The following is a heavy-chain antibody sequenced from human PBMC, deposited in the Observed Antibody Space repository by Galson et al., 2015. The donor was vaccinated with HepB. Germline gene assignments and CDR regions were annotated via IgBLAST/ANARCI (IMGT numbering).Heavy chain of an antibody. CDR3: ARAGGRCSSTSCYGVYYYYYMGV. J-gene: IGHJ6*03. CDR2: IWYDGSNK. CDR1: GFTFSSYG. D-gene: IGHD2-2*01. V-gene: IGHV3-33*01. Sequence: LRLSCAASGFTFSSYGMHWVRQAPGKGLEWVAVIWYDGSNKYYADSVKGRFTISRDNSKNTLYLQMNSLRAEDTAVYYCARAGGRCSSTSCYGVYYYYYMGVWGKGTTVTVSS.